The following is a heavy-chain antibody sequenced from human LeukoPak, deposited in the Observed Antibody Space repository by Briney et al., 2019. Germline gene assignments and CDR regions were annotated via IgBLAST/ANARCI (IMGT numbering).Heavy chain of an antibody. D-gene: IGHD5-18*01. J-gene: IGHJ4*02. CDR3: ARQNWLLYFDY. V-gene: IGHV4-39*07. CDR2: IWYTGRT. CDR1: DDSISSSSYY. Sequence: SETLSLTCSVSDDSISSSSYYWGWIRQPPGKGLEWLGSIWYTGRTDYSPSLRSRVTMSIDTSKRLFSVRVSSVTATDTAVYFCARQNWLLYFDYWGQGALVTVSS.